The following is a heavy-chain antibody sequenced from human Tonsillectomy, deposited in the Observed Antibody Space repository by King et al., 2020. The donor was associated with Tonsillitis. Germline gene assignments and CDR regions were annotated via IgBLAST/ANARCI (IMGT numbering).Heavy chain of an antibody. J-gene: IGHJ4*02. CDR3: ARYVSGSFEY. Sequence: QLQESGPGVVKPSETLSLTCTVSGGSISSGDHYWAWIRQPPGKGLEWIGYMYSGGTIFYNSSLRSRITISGGTSENRFSLKLSSVTAADTAVYFCARYVSGSFEYWGQGALVTVSS. CDR2: MYSGGTI. V-gene: IGHV4-39*01. D-gene: IGHD1-26*01. CDR1: GGSISSGDHY.